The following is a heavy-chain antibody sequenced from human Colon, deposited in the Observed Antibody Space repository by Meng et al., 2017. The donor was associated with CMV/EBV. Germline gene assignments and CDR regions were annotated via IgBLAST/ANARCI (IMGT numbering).Heavy chain of an antibody. CDR1: GFPFTSYS. CDR3: ARLNGGNSGDWFDP. CDR2: ISAYNGNT. J-gene: IGHJ5*02. D-gene: IGHD4-23*01. V-gene: IGHV1-18*04. Sequence: ASVKVSCKASGFPFTSYSFTWVRQAPGQGLEWLGWISAYNGNTNYAQIVQGRVTMTTDPSTTTAYMELRSLRSDDTAVYYCARLNGGNSGDWFDPWGQGTLVTVSS.